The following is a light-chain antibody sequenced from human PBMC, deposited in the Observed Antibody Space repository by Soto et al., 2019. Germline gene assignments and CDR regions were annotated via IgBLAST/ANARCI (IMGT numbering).Light chain of an antibody. Sequence: EIVMTQSPATLSVSPGERATXSXRASQSVSSNLAWYQQKPGQAPRLLIYGASTRATGIPARFSGSGSGTEFTLTISSLQSEDFAVYYCQQYNNWPPWTFGQGTKVEIK. J-gene: IGKJ1*01. V-gene: IGKV3-15*01. CDR3: QQYNNWPPWT. CDR1: QSVSSN. CDR2: GAS.